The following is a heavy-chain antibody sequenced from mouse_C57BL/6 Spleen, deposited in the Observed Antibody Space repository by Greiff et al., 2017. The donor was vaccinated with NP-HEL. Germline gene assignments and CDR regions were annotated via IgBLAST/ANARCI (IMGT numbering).Heavy chain of an antibody. CDR1: GFTFSSYA. CDR2: ISDGGSYT. J-gene: IGHJ2*01. Sequence: EVQGVESGGGLVKPGGSLKLSCAASGFTFSSYAMSWVRQTPEKRLEWVATISDGGSYTYYPDNVKGRFTISRDNAKNNLYLQMSHLKSEDTAMYYCARVYYDYDRAVDYWGQGTTLTVSS. D-gene: IGHD2-4*01. CDR3: ARVYYDYDRAVDY. V-gene: IGHV5-4*01.